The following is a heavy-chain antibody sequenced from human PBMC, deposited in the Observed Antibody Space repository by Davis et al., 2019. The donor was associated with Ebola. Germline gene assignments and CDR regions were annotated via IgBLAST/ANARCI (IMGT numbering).Heavy chain of an antibody. CDR3: ARMYSGRYYFSY. CDR2: IYPGDSDT. D-gene: IGHD1-26*01. V-gene: IGHV5-51*01. CDR1: GYSFTKYW. Sequence: PGGSLRLSCKGSGYSFTKYWLGWVRQMPGKGLEWMGIIYPGDSDTRYSPSFQGQVTISADKSISTAYLQWSSLKASDTAMYYCARMYSGRYYFSYWGQGTLVTVSS. J-gene: IGHJ4*02.